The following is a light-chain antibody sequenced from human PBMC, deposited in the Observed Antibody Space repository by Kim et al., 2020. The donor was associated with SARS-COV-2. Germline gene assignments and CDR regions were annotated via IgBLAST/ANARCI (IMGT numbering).Light chain of an antibody. V-gene: IGLV2-14*03. CDR3: SSYTTSSTYV. Sequence: QSALTQPASVSGSPGQSITISCTGTSSDVGGFNYVSWYQQHPGKAPQLIIYDVTNRPSGVSNRFSGSKSGNTASLTISGLQDEDEANYYCSSYTTSSTYVFGTGTKVTVL. CDR1: SSDVGGFNY. J-gene: IGLJ1*01. CDR2: DVT.